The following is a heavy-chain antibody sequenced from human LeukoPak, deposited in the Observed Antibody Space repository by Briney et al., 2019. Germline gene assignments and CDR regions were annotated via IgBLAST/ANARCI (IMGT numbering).Heavy chain of an antibody. D-gene: IGHD3-10*01. CDR2: IRQDGSEK. CDR3: ARLSAMVRGPEDIFYFEF. V-gene: IGHV3-7*01. CDR1: GFSLSTYW. J-gene: IGHJ4*02. Sequence: GGSLRLSCETSGFSLSTYWMSWVRQPPGKGLEWVANIRQDGSEKYYVDSVKGRFTISRDIAKQSVFLQMNSLRAEDTAVYYCARLSAMVRGPEDIFYFEFWGLGTLVTVSA.